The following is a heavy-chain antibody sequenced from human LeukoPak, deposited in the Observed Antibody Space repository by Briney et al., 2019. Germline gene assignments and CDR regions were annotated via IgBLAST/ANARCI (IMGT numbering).Heavy chain of an antibody. Sequence: ASVKVSCKASGYTFTKYGISWVRQAPGQGLEWMGGIIPIFGTANYAQKFQGRVAITADESTSTAYMELSSLRSEDTAVYYCARVLGSLDCSSTSCYMAPYYFDYWGQGTLVTVSS. CDR2: IIPIFGTA. CDR3: ARVLGSLDCSSTSCYMAPYYFDY. V-gene: IGHV1-69*13. CDR1: GYTFTKYG. J-gene: IGHJ4*02. D-gene: IGHD2-2*02.